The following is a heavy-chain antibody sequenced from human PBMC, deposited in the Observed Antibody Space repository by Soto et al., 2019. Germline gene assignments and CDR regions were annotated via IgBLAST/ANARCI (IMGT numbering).Heavy chain of an antibody. CDR1: GGSISSSSYY. Sequence: QLQLQESGPGLVKPSETLSLTCTVSGGSISSSSYYWGWIRQPPGKGLEWIGSIYYSGGTYYNPSLKSRVTISVDTSKNHFSLKLSSVTAADTAVYYCATQEVGGSYVYTFDPWGQGTPVTVSS. V-gene: IGHV4-39*02. CDR2: IYYSGGT. CDR3: ATQEVGGSYVYTFDP. J-gene: IGHJ5*02. D-gene: IGHD1-26*01.